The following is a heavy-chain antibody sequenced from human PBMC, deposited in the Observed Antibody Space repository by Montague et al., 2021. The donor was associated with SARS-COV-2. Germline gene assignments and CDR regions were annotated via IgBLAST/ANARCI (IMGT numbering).Heavy chain of an antibody. D-gene: IGHD3-22*01. CDR2: INHSGST. CDR3: ARGTATINMVVVVITGIGYVFDI. J-gene: IGHJ4*02. Sequence: SETLSLTCAVYGGSFNDYQWSWIRQPPGKGLVWVGEINHSGSTNYNPSPKSRVITSVNTSKNQLSLELRSVIAADTAVYYCARGTATINMVVVVITGIGYVFDIWGQGTPVTVSS. CDR1: GGSFNDYQ. V-gene: IGHV4-34*01.